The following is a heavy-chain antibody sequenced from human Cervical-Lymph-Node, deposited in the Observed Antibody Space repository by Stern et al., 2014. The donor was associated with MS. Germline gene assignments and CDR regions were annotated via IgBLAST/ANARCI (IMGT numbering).Heavy chain of an antibody. CDR1: GYKFSTYW. Sequence: EVQLVESGAEVKKPGASLKISCKGSGYKFSTYWIGWVRQMPGKGLEWMGIIHPGDSDSRYRPSFQGQVTISVDKSISAAYLQWSSLKASDTAIYFCARQGIGGGKVFYYYAMDVWGQGTTVTVSS. D-gene: IGHD2-15*01. CDR2: IHPGDSDS. V-gene: IGHV5-51*01. CDR3: ARQGIGGGKVFYYYAMDV. J-gene: IGHJ6*02.